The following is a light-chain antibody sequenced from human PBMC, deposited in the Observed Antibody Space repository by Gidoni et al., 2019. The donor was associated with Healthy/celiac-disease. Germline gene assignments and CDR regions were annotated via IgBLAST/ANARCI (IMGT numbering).Light chain of an antibody. CDR3: QQSYSTPRT. V-gene: IGKV1-39*01. J-gene: IGKJ1*01. Sequence: DIKMTQSPSSLSASVGDRVTITCRASQSISSYLNWYQQKPGKAPKLLIYAASSLHSGVPSRFSGSGSGTDFTLTISSLQPEDFATYYCQQSYSTPRTFGQGTKVEIK. CDR1: QSISSY. CDR2: AAS.